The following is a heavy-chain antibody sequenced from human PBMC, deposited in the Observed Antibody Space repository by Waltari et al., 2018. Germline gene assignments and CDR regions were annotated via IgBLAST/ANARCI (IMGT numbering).Heavy chain of an antibody. CDR2: IYWNDDK. CDR1: GFSLSTSGVG. V-gene: IGHV2-5*01. D-gene: IGHD3-22*01. Sequence: QITLKESGPTLVKPTQTLTLTCTFSGFSLSTSGVGVGWIRQPPGKALEWLALIYWNDDKRYSPSLKSRLTITKDTSKNQVVLTMTNIDPVDTATYYCAHPGYYDSSGYIWFDPWGQGTLVTVSS. CDR3: AHPGYYDSSGYIWFDP. J-gene: IGHJ5*02.